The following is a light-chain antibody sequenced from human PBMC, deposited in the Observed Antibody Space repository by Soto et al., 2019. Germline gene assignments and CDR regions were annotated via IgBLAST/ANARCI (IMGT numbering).Light chain of an antibody. Sequence: DIVMTQSPDSLAVSLGERATINCKSIQRVLYSTNNKNYFAWYQQKPGQPPKLLIYWASTRETGVPDRFGGSGCGTDFTLTISSLQAEDVAVYYCQQYYSTPWTFGQGTKVEIK. CDR2: WAS. J-gene: IGKJ1*01. CDR1: QRVLYSTNNKNY. V-gene: IGKV4-1*01. CDR3: QQYYSTPWT.